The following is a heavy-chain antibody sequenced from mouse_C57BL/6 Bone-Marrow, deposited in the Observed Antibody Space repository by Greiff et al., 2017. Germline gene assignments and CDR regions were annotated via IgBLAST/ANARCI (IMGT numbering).Heavy chain of an antibody. CDR1: GYTLTSYW. J-gene: IGHJ2*01. CDR2: IHPNSGST. Sequence: QVQLQQSGAELVKPGASVKLSCKASGYTLTSYWMHWVKQRPGQGLEWIGMIHPNSGSTNYNEKFKSKATLTVDKSSSTAYMQLSSLTSEDSAVYYCAREDYGSHYWGQGTTLTVSS. V-gene: IGHV1-64*01. CDR3: AREDYGSHY. D-gene: IGHD1-1*01.